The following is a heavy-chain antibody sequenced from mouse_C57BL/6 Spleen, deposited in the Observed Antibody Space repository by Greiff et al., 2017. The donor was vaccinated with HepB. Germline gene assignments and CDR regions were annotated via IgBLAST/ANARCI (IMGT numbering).Heavy chain of an antibody. D-gene: IGHD2-4*01. CDR1: GYTFTSYW. CDR3: ARRPVYYDYDAHFDY. Sequence: VQLQQPGAELVKPGASVKMSCKASGYTFTSYWITWVKQRPGQGLEWIGDIYPGSGSTNYNEKFKSKATLTVDTSSSTAYMQLSSLTSVDSAVYYCARRPVYYDYDAHFDYWGQGTTLTVAS. V-gene: IGHV1-55*01. J-gene: IGHJ2*01. CDR2: IYPGSGST.